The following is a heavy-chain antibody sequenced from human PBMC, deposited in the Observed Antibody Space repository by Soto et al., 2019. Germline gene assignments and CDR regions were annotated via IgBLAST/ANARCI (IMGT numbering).Heavy chain of an antibody. D-gene: IGHD5-18*01. CDR3: ARLQLWRDDFDY. V-gene: IGHV4-61*01. Sequence: QVQLQESGPGLVKPSETLSLTCTVSGGSVSSGSYYWSWIRQPPGKGLEWIGYIYYSGSTNYNPSLKSRVTISVDTSKNQFSLKLSSVTAADTAVYYGARLQLWRDDFDYWGQGTLVTVSS. CDR2: IYYSGST. J-gene: IGHJ4*02. CDR1: GGSVSSGSYY.